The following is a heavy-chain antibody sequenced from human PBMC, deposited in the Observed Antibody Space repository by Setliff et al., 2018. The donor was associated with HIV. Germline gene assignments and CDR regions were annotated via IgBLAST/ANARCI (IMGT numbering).Heavy chain of an antibody. J-gene: IGHJ4*02. Sequence: LSLTCAVYGGSFSGYFWSWVRQPPGKGLEWIGDIHHSGGTNYNPTLKSRVNVSVDTSKNQFSLKLTSVTAADTAVYYCARVWRSFWSGCMADSWGQGTLVTVSS. D-gene: IGHD3-3*01. CDR3: ARVWRSFWSGCMADS. CDR2: IHHSGGT. CDR1: GGSFSGYF. V-gene: IGHV4-34*01.